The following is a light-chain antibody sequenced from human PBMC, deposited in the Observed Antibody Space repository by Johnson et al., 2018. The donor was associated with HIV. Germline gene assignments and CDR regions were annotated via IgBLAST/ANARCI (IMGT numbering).Light chain of an antibody. CDR2: DNN. Sequence: QSVLTQPPSVSAAPGQKVAISCSGSSSNIGNNYVSWYQQVPGTAPKLLIYDNNRRPSGIPGRFSGSKSGPSATLGITRLQTGDEADYYCGTWDSSLTSYVFGAGTKVIVL. CDR3: GTWDSSLTSYV. V-gene: IGLV1-51*01. CDR1: SSNIGNNY. J-gene: IGLJ1*01.